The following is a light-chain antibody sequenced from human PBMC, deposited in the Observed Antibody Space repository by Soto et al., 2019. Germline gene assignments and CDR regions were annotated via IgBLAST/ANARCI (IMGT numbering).Light chain of an antibody. CDR2: DDS. CDR1: NIGTRR. CDR3: SSYTSSSSYV. J-gene: IGLJ1*01. V-gene: IGLV3-21*02. Sequence: SYELTQPPSVSVAPGQTARITCGGNNIGTRRVQWYQQKPGQAPMLVVYDDSDRPSGIPERFSGSKSGNTATLTISGLQAEDEADYYCSSYTSSSSYVFGTGTKVTVL.